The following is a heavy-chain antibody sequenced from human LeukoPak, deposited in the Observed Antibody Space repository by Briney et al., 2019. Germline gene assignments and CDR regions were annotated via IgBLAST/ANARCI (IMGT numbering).Heavy chain of an antibody. CDR3: AKKVPANWGSYFDY. J-gene: IGHJ4*02. CDR1: GFTFSSYA. V-gene: IGHV3-23*01. Sequence: PGGSLRLSCAASGFTFSSYAMSWVRQAPGKGREWVSAISGSGDSTYSTDSVKGRFTISRDNSKNTLYLQMNSLRAEDTAVYYCAKKVPANWGSYFDYWGQGTLVTVSS. CDR2: ISGSGDST. D-gene: IGHD7-27*01.